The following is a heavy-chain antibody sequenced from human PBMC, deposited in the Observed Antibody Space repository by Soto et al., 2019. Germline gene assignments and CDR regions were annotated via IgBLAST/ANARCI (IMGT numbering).Heavy chain of an antibody. V-gene: IGHV3-21*05. CDR1: GFTLSIYS. J-gene: IGHJ4*02. CDR2: IMPGSSHI. Sequence: PGGSLRLSCGASGFTLSIYSMNWVRQAPGKGLEWVSYIMPGSSHIFYADSVKGRFTISRDNSKNTLYLQMNSLRAEDTAVYYRARDYLVVPHRVIAYWGQGTLVTVS. CDR3: ARDYLVVPHRVIAY. D-gene: IGHD2-2*01.